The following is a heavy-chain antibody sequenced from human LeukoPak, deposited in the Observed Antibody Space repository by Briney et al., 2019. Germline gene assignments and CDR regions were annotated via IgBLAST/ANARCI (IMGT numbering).Heavy chain of an antibody. CDR3: ASRNDYDFWSGYLGPPFGTDV. D-gene: IGHD3-3*01. J-gene: IGHJ6*02. CDR2: IYYSGST. Sequence: SETLSLTCTVSGGSISSSSYYWGWIRQPPGKGLEWIGSIYYSGSTYYNPSLKSRVTISVDTSKNQFSLKLSSVTAADTAVYYCASRNDYDFWSGYLGPPFGTDVWGQGTTVTVSS. CDR1: GGSISSSSYY. V-gene: IGHV4-39*01.